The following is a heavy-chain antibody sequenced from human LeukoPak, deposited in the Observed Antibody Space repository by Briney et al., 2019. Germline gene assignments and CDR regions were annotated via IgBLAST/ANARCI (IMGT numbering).Heavy chain of an antibody. CDR1: GGSISSYY. CDR3: ARRFREFDYYYYYYMDV. CDR2: IYYSGST. Sequence: SETLSLTCTVSGGSISSYYWSWIRQPPGKGLEWIGYIYYSGSTNYNPSLKSRVTISVDTSKNQFSLKLSSVTAADTAVYYYARRFREFDYYYYYYMDVWGKGTTVTVSS. D-gene: IGHD3-10*01. V-gene: IGHV4-59*01. J-gene: IGHJ6*03.